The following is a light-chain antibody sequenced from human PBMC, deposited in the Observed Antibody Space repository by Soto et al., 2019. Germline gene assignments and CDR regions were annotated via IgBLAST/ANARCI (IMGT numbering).Light chain of an antibody. CDR1: QSVSSSY. J-gene: IGKJ1*01. CDR3: QQYGSSQWA. CDR2: VSS. Sequence: EIVLTQSPGTVSLSPGERATLSCRASQSVSSSYLAWYQQKPGQAPRLLIYVSSTRATGIPDRFSGSGSGTDYTLTISRLEPEDFAVYYCQQYGSSQWAFGQGTKVEIK. V-gene: IGKV3-20*01.